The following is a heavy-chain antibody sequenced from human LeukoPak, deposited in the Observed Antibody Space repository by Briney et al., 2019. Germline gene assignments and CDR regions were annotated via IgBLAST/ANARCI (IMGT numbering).Heavy chain of an antibody. CDR1: GGSFSGYY. CDR3: ARDVGRGTPGGGDAFDI. Sequence: SETLSLTCAVYGGSFSGYYWSWIRQPPGKGLEWIGEINHSGSTNYNPSLKSRVTISVDTSKNQFSLKLSSVTAADTAVYYCARDVGRGTPGGGDAFDIWGQGTMVTVSS. D-gene: IGHD2-15*01. J-gene: IGHJ3*02. V-gene: IGHV4-34*01. CDR2: INHSGST.